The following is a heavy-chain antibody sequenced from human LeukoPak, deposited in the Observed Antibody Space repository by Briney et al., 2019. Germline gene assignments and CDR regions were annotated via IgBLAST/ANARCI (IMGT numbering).Heavy chain of an antibody. D-gene: IGHD6-13*01. V-gene: IGHV3-30-3*01. CDR1: GFXFSRYA. CDR3: ARDLSSSQPFDY. CDR2: ISYDGGNK. J-gene: IGHJ4*02. Sequence: PGGSLRLSCAASGFXFSRYAMHWVRQAPGKGLEWVAFISYDGGNKYYADSVMGRFTISRDNSRNTLYLQMNSLRAEDTAMFYCARDLSSSQPFDYWGQGTLVTVSS.